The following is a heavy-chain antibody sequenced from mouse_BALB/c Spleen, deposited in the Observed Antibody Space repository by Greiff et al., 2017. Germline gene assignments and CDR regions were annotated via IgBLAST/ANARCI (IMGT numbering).Heavy chain of an antibody. CDR3: ARDRGNYGYFDV. V-gene: IGHV5-4*02. CDR1: GFTFSDYY. D-gene: IGHD2-1*01. CDR2: ISDGGSYT. J-gene: IGHJ1*01. Sequence: EVKLMESGGGLVKPGGSLKLSCAASGFTFSDYYMYWVRQTPEKRLEWVATISDGGSYTYYPDSVKGRFTISRDNAKNNLYLQMSSLKSEDTAMYYCARDRGNYGYFDVWGAGTTVTVSS.